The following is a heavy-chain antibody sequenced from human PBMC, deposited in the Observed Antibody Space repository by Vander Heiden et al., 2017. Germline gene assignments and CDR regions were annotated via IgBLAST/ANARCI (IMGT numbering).Heavy chain of an antibody. CDR3: TKDLYYFGSGTSGH. V-gene: IGHV3-23*01. Sequence: EVQLLASGGGLLQPGGSLRLSCPASGFNFSTRAMTAFRPAPGKGLEWVSGISGSGGSTYYADSIKGRFTTSRDNSKNTLYMQMNSLRADDTAVYYCTKDLYYFGSGTSGHWGQGTLVTVSS. CDR1: GFNFSTRA. CDR2: ISGSGGST. D-gene: IGHD3-10*01. J-gene: IGHJ4*02.